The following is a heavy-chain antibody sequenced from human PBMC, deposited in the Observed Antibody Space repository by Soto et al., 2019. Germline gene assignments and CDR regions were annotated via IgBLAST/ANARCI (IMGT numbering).Heavy chain of an antibody. CDR1: GGSISGYY. Sequence: SETLSLTCTDSGGSISGYYWSWIRQPPGKGLEWIGDIYYSGSTNYNPSLKSRVTISVDTSKNQFSLKLSSVTAADTAVYYCARVSGLHYDILTGYWPNYYYYMDVWGKGTTVTVSS. J-gene: IGHJ6*03. D-gene: IGHD3-9*01. CDR2: IYYSGST. CDR3: ARVSGLHYDILTGYWPNYYYYMDV. V-gene: IGHV4-59*01.